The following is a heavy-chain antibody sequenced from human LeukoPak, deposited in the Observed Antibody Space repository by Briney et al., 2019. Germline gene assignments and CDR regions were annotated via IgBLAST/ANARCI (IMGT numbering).Heavy chain of an antibody. V-gene: IGHV4-34*01. D-gene: IGHD3-10*01. Sequence: SETLSLTCAVYGGSFSGYYWSWIRQPPGKGLEWIGEINHSGSTNYNPSLKSRVTISVDTSKNQFSLKLSSVTAADTAVYCCARFGGRGVISYWGQGTLVTVSS. CDR2: INHSGST. CDR1: GGSFSGYY. J-gene: IGHJ4*02. CDR3: ARFGGRGVISY.